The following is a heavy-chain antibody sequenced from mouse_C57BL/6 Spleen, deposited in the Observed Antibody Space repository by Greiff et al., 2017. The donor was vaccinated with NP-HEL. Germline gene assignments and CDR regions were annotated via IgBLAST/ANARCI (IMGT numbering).Heavy chain of an antibody. J-gene: IGHJ1*03. CDR3: ARVGDGIRHCYIDV. CDR2: IYPGSGCT. D-gene: IGHD1-1*01. V-gene: IGHV1-55*01. Sequence: VQLQQSGAELVKPGASVKMSCKASGYTFTSYWITWVKQRPGQGLEWIGDIYPGSGCTNYNEKFKSKATLTVDTSSSTAYMQLSSLTSEDSAVYYCARVGDGIRHCYIDVWGTGTTVTVSS. CDR1: GYTFTSYW.